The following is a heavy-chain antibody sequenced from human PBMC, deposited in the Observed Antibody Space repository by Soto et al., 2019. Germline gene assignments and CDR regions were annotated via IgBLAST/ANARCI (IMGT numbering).Heavy chain of an antibody. CDR1: AGTSCSYY. CDR3: ARGGGIGVVNAAYDH. Sequence: ASVQVSSNASAGTSCSYYMNQGRHAPAQSLEGRGVSNPSGGYTTYAQRFLGRVTMTSDTSPSTVHMELGSLTSEDTTVYYCARGGGIGVVNAAYDHWGQGTLVTVSS. V-gene: IGHV1-46*03. J-gene: IGHJ4*02. CDR2: SNPSGGYT. D-gene: IGHD2-21*01.